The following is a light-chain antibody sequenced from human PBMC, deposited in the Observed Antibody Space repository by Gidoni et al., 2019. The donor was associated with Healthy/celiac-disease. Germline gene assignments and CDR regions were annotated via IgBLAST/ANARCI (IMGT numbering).Light chain of an antibody. Sequence: DSVLTQSPGTLSLSPGERATLSCRASQAVSNSYLAWYVQKPGQAPRLLIYGASNRATGTPDRFSGSGSGTDFTLTISRLEPEDFATYYCQQYGSSSGAFXXXTKVEIK. CDR2: GAS. V-gene: IGKV3-20*01. J-gene: IGKJ1*01. CDR3: QQYGSSSGA. CDR1: QAVSNSY.